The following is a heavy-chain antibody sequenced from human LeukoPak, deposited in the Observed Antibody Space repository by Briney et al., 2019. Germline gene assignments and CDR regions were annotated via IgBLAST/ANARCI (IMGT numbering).Heavy chain of an antibody. Sequence: GGSLRLSCAASGFSFSNAWMIWVRQAPGKGLEWVGRIKSKTDDGSTDYAAPVEGRFTISRDDSKNMLYLQMNSLKTEDTAVYYCSPDYYDSSGYSNYYYYMDVWGKGTTVTVSS. CDR2: IKSKTDDGST. D-gene: IGHD3-22*01. CDR3: SPDYYDSSGYSNYYYYMDV. J-gene: IGHJ6*03. V-gene: IGHV3-15*01. CDR1: GFSFSNAW.